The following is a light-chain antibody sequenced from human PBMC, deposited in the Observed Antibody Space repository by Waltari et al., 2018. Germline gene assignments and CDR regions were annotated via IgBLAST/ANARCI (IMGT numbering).Light chain of an antibody. CDR3: QQYGTAPRT. Sequence: EVVLTQSPVTLSLSPGERATLSCRASQRVSGTYLAWYQQKAGQAPRLLIFGASIRATAVTDRFSGRGSGTDFTLTIDGLEPEDSAVYYCQQYGTAPRTFGQGTKVEIK. V-gene: IGKV3-20*01. J-gene: IGKJ1*01. CDR2: GAS. CDR1: QRVSGTY.